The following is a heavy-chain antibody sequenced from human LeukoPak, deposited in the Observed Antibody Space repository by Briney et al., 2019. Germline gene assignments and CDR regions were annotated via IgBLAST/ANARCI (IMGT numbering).Heavy chain of an antibody. Sequence: ASLKLSCKASGYTFTSYGMNWVRQAPGQGLEWMGWISAYNGNTNYAQKLQGRVTMTTDTSTSTAYMELRSLRSDDTAVYYCARDSAMTTYYYDSGGRLGAFDIWGQGTMVTVSS. V-gene: IGHV1-18*01. D-gene: IGHD3-22*01. J-gene: IGHJ3*02. CDR2: ISAYNGNT. CDR1: GYTFTSYG. CDR3: ARDSAMTTYYYDSGGRLGAFDI.